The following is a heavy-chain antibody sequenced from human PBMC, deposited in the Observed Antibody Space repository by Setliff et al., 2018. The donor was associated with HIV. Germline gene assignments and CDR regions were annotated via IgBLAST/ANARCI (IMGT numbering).Heavy chain of an antibody. CDR2: IIPILGIA. V-gene: IGHV1-69*10. Sequence: SVKVSCKASGGTFSSYAISWVRQAPGQGLEWMGGIIPILGIANCAQKFQGRVTITTDESTSTAYMELSSLRSEDTAVYYCARGNYGDSDGDNWFDPWGQGTLVTVSS. J-gene: IGHJ5*02. CDR3: ARGNYGDSDGDNWFDP. CDR1: GGTFSSYA. D-gene: IGHD4-17*01.